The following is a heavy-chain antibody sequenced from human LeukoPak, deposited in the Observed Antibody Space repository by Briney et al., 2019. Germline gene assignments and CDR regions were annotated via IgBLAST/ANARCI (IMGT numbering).Heavy chain of an antibody. D-gene: IGHD3-16*01. CDR1: GGSISSYY. V-gene: IGHV4-59*01. CDR3: ARETSQKGAHYMDV. J-gene: IGHJ6*03. Sequence: PSETLSLTCTVSGGSISSYYWSWIRQPPGKGREWIGYIYYSGSTNYNPSLKSRVTISVDTSKNQFSLKLSSVTAADTAVYYCARETSQKGAHYMDVWGKGTTVTISS. CDR2: IYYSGST.